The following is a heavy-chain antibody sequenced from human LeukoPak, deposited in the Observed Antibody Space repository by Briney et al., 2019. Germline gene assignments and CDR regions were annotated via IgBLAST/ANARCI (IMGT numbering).Heavy chain of an antibody. CDR2: INHSGST. CDR1: GGSFSGYY. Sequence: PSETLSLTCAVYGGSFSGYYWSWIRQPPGKGLEWLGEINHSGSTNYNPSLKSRVTISLDTSKNQFSLKLSSLTAADTAVYYCARAVLSYCRGGSCPYFDYWGQGTLVTVSS. V-gene: IGHV4-34*01. D-gene: IGHD2-15*01. J-gene: IGHJ4*01. CDR3: ARAVLSYCRGGSCPYFDY.